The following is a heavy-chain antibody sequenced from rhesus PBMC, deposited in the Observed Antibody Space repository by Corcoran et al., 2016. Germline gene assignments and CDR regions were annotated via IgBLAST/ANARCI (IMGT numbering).Heavy chain of an antibody. Sequence: QVQLQESGPGLVKPSETPSLTCAVSGYSISSNYWSWIRQPPGKVLEWIGYIYGSSGRTYYNPPRKSRFTIDTDTSKNQFSLKLSSVTAADTAVYYCARVHTRDYFDYWGQGVLVTVSS. V-gene: IGHV4-147*01. CDR3: ARVHTRDYFDY. J-gene: IGHJ4*01. CDR2: IYGSSGRT. CDR1: GYSISSNY. D-gene: IGHD2-39*01.